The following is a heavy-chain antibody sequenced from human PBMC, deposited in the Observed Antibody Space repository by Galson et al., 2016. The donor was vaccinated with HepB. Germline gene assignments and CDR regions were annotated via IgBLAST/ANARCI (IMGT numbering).Heavy chain of an antibody. CDR2: IKQDGSEK. J-gene: IGHJ5*02. CDR1: RFIFSIFN. Sequence: SLRLSCAASRFIFSIFNMNWVRQAPGKGLEWVANIKQDGSEKYYVDSTRGRFTISRDNPKNSLYLQMNTLRADDTAVYYCVSQVYGDFGTWGQGTLVTVSS. D-gene: IGHD4-17*01. V-gene: IGHV3-7*01. CDR3: VSQVYGDFGT.